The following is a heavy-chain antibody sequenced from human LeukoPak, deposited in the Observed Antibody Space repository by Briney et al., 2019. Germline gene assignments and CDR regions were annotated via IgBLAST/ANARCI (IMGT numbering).Heavy chain of an antibody. Sequence: AGGSLRLSCAASGFTVSSNYMSWVRQAPGKGLEWVSVIYSGGSTYYADSVKGRFTISRDNSKNTLHLQMNSLRAENTAVYYCARGDYDFWTNWGQGTLVTVSS. CDR1: GFTVSSNY. D-gene: IGHD3-3*01. V-gene: IGHV3-66*01. CDR2: IYSGGST. J-gene: IGHJ4*02. CDR3: ARGDYDFWTN.